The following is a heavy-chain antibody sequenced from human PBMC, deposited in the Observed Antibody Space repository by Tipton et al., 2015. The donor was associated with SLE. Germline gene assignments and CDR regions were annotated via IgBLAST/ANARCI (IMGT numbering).Heavy chain of an antibody. CDR1: GGSINSYY. J-gene: IGHJ3*02. V-gene: IGHV4-59*01. Sequence: LRLSCSVSGGSINSYYWSWIRQPPGKGLEWMGYIYYTGSANYNPSLKSRVTILVDTSKNQFYPKLNSVTAADTAVYYCARVHCSTTSCYRGHDAFDIWAQGTMVTVSS. CDR3: ARVHCSTTSCYRGHDAFDI. D-gene: IGHD2-2*01. CDR2: IYYTGSA.